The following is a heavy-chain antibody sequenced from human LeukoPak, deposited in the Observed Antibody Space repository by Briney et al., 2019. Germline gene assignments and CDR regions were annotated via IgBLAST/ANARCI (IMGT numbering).Heavy chain of an antibody. CDR1: GFTFSSHW. D-gene: IGHD1-14*01. Sequence: GGSLRLSCAASGFTFSSHWMSWVRQTSGKGLEWVAHIKQDGSEKYFVDSVKGRFTISRDNAKTSLYLQMNSLRAEDTAVYYCARMYRGAFDIWGQGTMVTVSS. CDR3: ARMYRGAFDI. V-gene: IGHV3-7*01. J-gene: IGHJ3*02. CDR2: IKQDGSEK.